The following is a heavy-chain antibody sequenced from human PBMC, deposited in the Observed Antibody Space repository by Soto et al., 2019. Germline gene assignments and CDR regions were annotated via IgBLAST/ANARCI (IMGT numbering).Heavy chain of an antibody. CDR2: INPSGGST. Sequence: ASVKVSCKASGYTFTSYYMHWVRQAPGQGLERMGIINPSGGSTSYAQKFQGRVTMTRDTSTSTAYMELSGLRSEDTAVYYCARDKDRLQLGGNYHYIMDVWGQGTTVTVSS. D-gene: IGHD4-4*01. CDR3: ARDKDRLQLGGNYHYIMDV. CDR1: GYTFTSYY. V-gene: IGHV1-46*01. J-gene: IGHJ6*02.